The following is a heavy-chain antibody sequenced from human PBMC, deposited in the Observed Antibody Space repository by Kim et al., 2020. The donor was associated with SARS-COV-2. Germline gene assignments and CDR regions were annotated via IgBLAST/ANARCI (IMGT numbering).Heavy chain of an antibody. Sequence: TPPLGSRDTISGETSKNQFSMKLTSVTAADTAVYYCARRYDSSGYYFDYWGQGTLVTVSS. CDR3: ARRYDSSGYYFDY. D-gene: IGHD3-22*01. V-gene: IGHV4-39*01. J-gene: IGHJ4*02.